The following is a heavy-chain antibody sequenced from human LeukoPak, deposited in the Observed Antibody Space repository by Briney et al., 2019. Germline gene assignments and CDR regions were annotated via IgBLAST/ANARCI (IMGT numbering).Heavy chain of an antibody. CDR3: ARGPTVTFNYHYGMDV. V-gene: IGHV3-72*01. CDR1: RFTFSDHY. J-gene: IGHJ6*02. D-gene: IGHD4-17*01. CDR2: TRSKARGYTT. Sequence: GGCLSLSCATSRFTFSDHYMDCVCPAPRKGLEWVARTRSKARGYTTEYAASVKGRFTVSRDESMNSLYLQMNSLKTEDTAVYYCARGPTVTFNYHYGMDVWGQGTTVTVSS.